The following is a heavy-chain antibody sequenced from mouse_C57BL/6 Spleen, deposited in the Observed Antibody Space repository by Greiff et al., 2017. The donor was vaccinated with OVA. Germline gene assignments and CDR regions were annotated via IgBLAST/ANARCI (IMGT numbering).Heavy chain of an antibody. CDR3: ARFDYDYAPYAMDY. CDR1: GYAFSSSW. Sequence: VKLQQSGPEMVKPGASVKISCKASGYAFSSSWMNWVKQRPGKGLEWIGRIYPGDGDTNYNGKFKGKATLTADKSSSTAYMQLSSLTSEDSAVYFCARFDYDYAPYAMDYWGQVTSVTVSS. J-gene: IGHJ4*01. CDR2: IYPGDGDT. D-gene: IGHD2-4*01. V-gene: IGHV1-82*01.